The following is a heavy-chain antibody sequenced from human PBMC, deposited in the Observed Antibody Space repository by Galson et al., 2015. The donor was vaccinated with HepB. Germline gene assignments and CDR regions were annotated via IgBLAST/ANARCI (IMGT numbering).Heavy chain of an antibody. J-gene: IGHJ4*02. CDR2: INPSGGTT. CDR3: ARAAHDYGEFDY. Sequence: SVKVSCKASGYTFTSYYMDWVRQTPGQGLEWMGIINPSGGTTTYAQKFQGRVTVTRDTSTSTVYMELNSLRSEDTAVYYCARAAHDYGEFDYWGQGTLVTVSS. CDR1: GYTFTSYY. D-gene: IGHD4-17*01. V-gene: IGHV1-46*01.